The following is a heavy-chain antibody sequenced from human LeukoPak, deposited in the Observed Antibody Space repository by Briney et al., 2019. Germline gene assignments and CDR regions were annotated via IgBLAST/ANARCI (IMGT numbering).Heavy chain of an antibody. J-gene: IGHJ4*02. CDR1: GGSISSSSYY. CDR3: ATVGGSGWFDY. D-gene: IGHD6-19*01. Sequence: SETLSLTCTVSGGSISSSSYYWNWIRQPPGKGLEWIGRIYYSGSTNYNPSLKSRVTISVDTSKNQFSLRLSSVTAADTAVYFCATVGGSGWFDYWGQGTLVAVSS. CDR2: IYYSGST. V-gene: IGHV4-61*01.